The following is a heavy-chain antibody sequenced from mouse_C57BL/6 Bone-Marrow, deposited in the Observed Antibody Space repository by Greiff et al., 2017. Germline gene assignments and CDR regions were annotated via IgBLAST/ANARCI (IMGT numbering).Heavy chain of an antibody. CDR1: GYSFTGYF. CDR3: ARGSITTAVGSTEYYFDY. V-gene: IGHV1-20*01. CDR2: INPYNGDT. J-gene: IGHJ2*01. D-gene: IGHD1-1*01. Sequence: EVQLQQSGPELVKPGDSVKISCKASGYSFTGYFMNWVMQSHGKGLEWIGRINPYNGDTFYNQKFKGKATLTVDKSSSTAHMELRSLTSEDSAVYYCARGSITTAVGSTEYYFDYWGQGTTLTVSS.